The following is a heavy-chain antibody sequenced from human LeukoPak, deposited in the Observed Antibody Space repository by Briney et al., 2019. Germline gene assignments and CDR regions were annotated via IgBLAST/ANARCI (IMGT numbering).Heavy chain of an antibody. CDR3: ARYGDYAPRGFDP. D-gene: IGHD4-17*01. CDR1: GGSISSYY. V-gene: IGHV4-59*08. J-gene: IGHJ5*02. Sequence: SETLSLTCTVSGGSISSYYWSWIRQPPGKGLEWIGYIYYSGSTNYNPSLKSRVTISVDTSKNQFSLKLSSVTAADTAVYYCARYGDYAPRGFDPWGQGTLVTVYS. CDR2: IYYSGST.